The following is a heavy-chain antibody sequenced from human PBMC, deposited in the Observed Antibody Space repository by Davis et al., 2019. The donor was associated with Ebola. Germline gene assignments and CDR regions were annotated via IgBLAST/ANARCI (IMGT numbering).Heavy chain of an antibody. V-gene: IGHV1-8*01. CDR2: MNPNSGNT. Sequence: ASVKVSCKASGYTFTSSYDINWVRQATGQGLEWMGWMNPNSGNTGYAQKFQGRVTMTRDTSIDTAYLELNNLRSDDTAVYYCTRGPTGVIDYWGQGSLVTVSS. CDR1: GYTFTSSYD. J-gene: IGHJ4*02. CDR3: TRGPTGVIDY. D-gene: IGHD3-10*01.